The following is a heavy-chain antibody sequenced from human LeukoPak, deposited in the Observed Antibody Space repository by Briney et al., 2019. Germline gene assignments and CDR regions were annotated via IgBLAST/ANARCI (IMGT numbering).Heavy chain of an antibody. D-gene: IGHD1-26*01. CDR2: ISAYNGIT. Sequence: GASGKVSCTASGSTFTSYGISWVRQAPGRGLEWMGGISAYNGITIYEQKHQGRVTMTTDTPTRTAYMELTSLRSDDTAVYYCARAGSYGHTYYFDFWGQGPLITVSS. CDR1: GSTFTSYG. J-gene: IGHJ4*02. CDR3: ARAGSYGHTYYFDF. V-gene: IGHV1-18*01.